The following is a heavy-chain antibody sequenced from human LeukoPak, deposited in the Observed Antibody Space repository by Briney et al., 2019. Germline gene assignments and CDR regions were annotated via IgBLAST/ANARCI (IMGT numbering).Heavy chain of an antibody. V-gene: IGHV4-34*01. D-gene: IGHD3-22*01. CDR3: ARGVTMIVVVIHDWYFDL. CDR1: GGSFSGYY. J-gene: IGHJ2*01. Sequence: SETLSLTCAVYGGSFSGYYWSWIRQPPGKGLEWIGSIYYSRSTYYNPSLKSRVTISVDTSKNQFSLKLSSLTAADTAVYYCARGVTMIVVVIHDWYFDLWGRGTLVTVSS. CDR2: IYYSRST.